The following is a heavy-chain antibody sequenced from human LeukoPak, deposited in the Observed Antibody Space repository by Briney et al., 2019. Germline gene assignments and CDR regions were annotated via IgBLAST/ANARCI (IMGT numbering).Heavy chain of an antibody. Sequence: GGSLRLSCAASGFTFSSYAMHWVRQAPGKGLEYVSAISSNGGSTYYANSVKGRFTISRDNSKNTLYLQMGSLRAEDMAVYYCARVDSSSWYFDYWGQGTLVTVSS. CDR2: ISSNGGST. V-gene: IGHV3-64*01. CDR3: ARVDSSSWYFDY. CDR1: GFTFSSYA. J-gene: IGHJ4*02. D-gene: IGHD6-13*01.